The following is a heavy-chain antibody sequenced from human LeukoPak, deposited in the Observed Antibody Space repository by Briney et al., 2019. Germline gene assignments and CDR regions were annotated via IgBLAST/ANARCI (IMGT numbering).Heavy chain of an antibody. CDR2: IYHTGST. CDR1: GGSISSGNNY. CDR3: ARKYNNYVLDS. D-gene: IGHD4-11*01. J-gene: IGHJ4*02. V-gene: IGHV4-39*07. Sequence: SETVSLTCSVSGGSISSGNNYWGWIRQPPGKGLECIGTIYHTGSTYYNPSRKSRVTISVDTSKNQISLKLSSVTAADTAVYYCARKYNNYVLDSWGQGTLVTVSS.